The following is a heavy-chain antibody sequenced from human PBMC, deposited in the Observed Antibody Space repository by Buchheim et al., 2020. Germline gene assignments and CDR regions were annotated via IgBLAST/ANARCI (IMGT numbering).Heavy chain of an antibody. V-gene: IGHV3-66*01. CDR3: ARDLPYYYDSSGYYYYYGMDV. J-gene: IGHJ6*02. Sequence: EVQLVESGGGLVQPGGSLRLSRAASGFTVSSNYMSWVRQAPGKGLEWVSVIYSGGSTYYADSVKGRCTISRDNSKNTLYLQMNSLRAEDTAVYYCARDLPYYYDSSGYYYYYGMDVWGQGTT. D-gene: IGHD3-22*01. CDR1: GFTVSSNY. CDR2: IYSGGST.